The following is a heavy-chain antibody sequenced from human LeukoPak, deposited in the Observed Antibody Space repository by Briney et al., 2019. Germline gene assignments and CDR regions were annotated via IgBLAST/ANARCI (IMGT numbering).Heavy chain of an antibody. J-gene: IGHJ5*02. CDR2: INHSGST. Sequence: SETLSLTCAVYGGSFSGYYWSWIRQPPGKGLEWIGEINHSGSTNYNPSLKSRVTISVDTSKNQFSLELSSVTAADTAVYYCARRRVSSRPSPGARFDPWGQGTLVTVSS. D-gene: IGHD6-6*01. CDR3: ARRRVSSRPSPGARFDP. CDR1: GGSFSGYY. V-gene: IGHV4-34*01.